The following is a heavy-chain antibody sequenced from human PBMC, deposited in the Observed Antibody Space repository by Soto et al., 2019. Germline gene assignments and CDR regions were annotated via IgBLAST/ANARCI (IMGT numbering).Heavy chain of an antibody. D-gene: IGHD3-3*01. Sequence: QVQLVESGGGVVQPGRSLRLSCAASGFTFSSYGMHWVRQAPGKGLEWVAVISYDGSNKYYADSVKGRFTISRDNSKNTLYLQMNSLRAEDTAVYYCAKDMNADYDFWSEDYWGQGTLVTVSS. V-gene: IGHV3-30*18. CDR1: GFTFSSYG. CDR3: AKDMNADYDFWSEDY. CDR2: ISYDGSNK. J-gene: IGHJ4*02.